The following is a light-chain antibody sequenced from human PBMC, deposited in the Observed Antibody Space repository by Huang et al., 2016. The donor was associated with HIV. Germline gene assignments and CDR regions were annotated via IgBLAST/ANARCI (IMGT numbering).Light chain of an antibody. CDR2: AAS. V-gene: IGKV1D-13*01. J-gene: IGKJ5*01. CDR3: QQLHDYPVT. Sequence: AVQLTQFPSSLSASVGDRVVITCRASQDISTSLAWYQQKPWMAPKLLISAASKLQSGVSTRFSGDSAGAYFTLVITNVQPEDVATYYCQQLHDYPVTFGRGTRLDIK. CDR1: QDISTS.